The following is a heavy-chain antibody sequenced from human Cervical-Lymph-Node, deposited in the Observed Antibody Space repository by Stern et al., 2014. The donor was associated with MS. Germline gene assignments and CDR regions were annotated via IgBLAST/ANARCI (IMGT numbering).Heavy chain of an antibody. Sequence: QVQLVQSGAEVKKPGSSVKVSCKASGGTFSSYAISWVRQAPGQGLEWMGGIISIFGTANYAQKFQGRVTITADESTSTAYMELSSLRSEDTAVYYCARSEDTMVRGVIYWFDPWGQGTLVTVSS. CDR1: GGTFSSYA. CDR3: ARSEDTMVRGVIYWFDP. D-gene: IGHD3-10*01. CDR2: IISIFGTA. J-gene: IGHJ5*02. V-gene: IGHV1-69*01.